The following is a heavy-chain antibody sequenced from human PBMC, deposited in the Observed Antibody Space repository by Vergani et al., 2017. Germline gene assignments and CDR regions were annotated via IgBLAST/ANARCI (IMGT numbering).Heavy chain of an antibody. J-gene: IGHJ6*02. CDR3: ARVRFGELSYYYYGMDV. CDR1: GGSISSGGYS. V-gene: IGHV4-31*03. CDR2: IHYSGST. Sequence: QVQLQESGPGLVKPSQTLSLTCTVSGGSISSGGYSWSWIRQHPGKGLEWIGYIHYSGSTYYNPSLKSRVTISVDTSKNQFSLKLSSVTAADTAVYYCARVRFGELSYYYYGMDVWGQGTTVTVSS. D-gene: IGHD3-10*01.